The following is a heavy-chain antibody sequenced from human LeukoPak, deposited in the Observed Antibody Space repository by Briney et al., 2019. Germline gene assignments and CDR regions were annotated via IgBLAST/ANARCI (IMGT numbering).Heavy chain of an antibody. J-gene: IGHJ4*02. CDR3: ARTGTREGINYGIDY. D-gene: IGHD5-24*01. CDR2: IKQDGSEK. V-gene: IGHV3-7*03. CDR1: GFTFSSYW. Sequence: GGSLRLSCAASGFTFSSYWMSWVRQAPGKGLEWVANIKQDGSEKYYVDSVKGRFTISRDNAKNSLYLQMNSLRAEDTAVYYCARTGTREGINYGIDYWGQGTLVTVSS.